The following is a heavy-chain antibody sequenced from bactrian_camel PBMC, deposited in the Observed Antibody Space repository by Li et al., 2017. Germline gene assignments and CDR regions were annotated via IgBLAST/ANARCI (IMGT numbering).Heavy chain of an antibody. J-gene: IGHJ4*01. Sequence: VQLVESGGGSVQAGGSLNLSCAVDGYSFSTCGMGWYRRALGKERELVSSIRLDGLIVYADSVKGRFTISRDSAKNTLYLQLNSLKTEDTAMYYCATRVTTDWGCGHKWWGQGTQVTVS. CDR1: GYSFSTCG. CDR3: ATRVTTDWGCGHKW. V-gene: IGHV3S55*01. D-gene: IGHD5*01. CDR2: IRLDGLI.